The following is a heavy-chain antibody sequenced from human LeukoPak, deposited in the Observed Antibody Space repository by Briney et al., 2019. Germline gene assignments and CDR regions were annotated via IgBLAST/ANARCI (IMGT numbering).Heavy chain of an antibody. D-gene: IGHD2-2*01. CDR2: IYTSGST. J-gene: IGHJ6*03. CDR1: GGSISSYY. V-gene: IGHV4-4*07. CDR3: ARDWGYCSSTSCETDHYYYYYMDV. Sequence: KPSETLSLTCTVSGGSISSYYWSWIRQPAGKGLEWIGRIYTSGSTNYNPSLKSRVTMSVDTSKNQFSLKLSSVTAADTAVYYCARDWGYCSSTSCETDHYYYYYMDVWGKGTTVTVSS.